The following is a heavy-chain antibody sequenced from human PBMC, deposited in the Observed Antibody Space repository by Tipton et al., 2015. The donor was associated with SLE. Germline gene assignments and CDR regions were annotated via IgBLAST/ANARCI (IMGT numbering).Heavy chain of an antibody. CDR1: GFTFSSYG. J-gene: IGHJ6*03. Sequence: SGFTFSSYGMHWVRQAPGKGLEWVAVIWYDGSNKYYADSVKGRFTVSRDNSKNTLYLQMNSLRAEDTAVYYCARDTGATAMVMGFYYYMDVWGKGTTVTVSS. CDR2: IWYDGSNK. V-gene: IGHV3-33*01. D-gene: IGHD5-18*01. CDR3: ARDTGATAMVMGFYYYMDV.